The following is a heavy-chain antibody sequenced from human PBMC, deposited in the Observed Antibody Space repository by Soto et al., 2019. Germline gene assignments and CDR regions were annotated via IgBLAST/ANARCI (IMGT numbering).Heavy chain of an antibody. J-gene: IGHJ4*02. V-gene: IGHV4-34*01. CDR2: INHSGST. Sequence: SETLSLTCAVYGGSFSGYYWSWIRQPPGKGLEWIGEINHSGSTNYNPSLKSRVTISVDTSKNQFSLKLSSVTAADTAVYYCARGDYDFWSGYQKPFDYWGQGTLVTVSS. D-gene: IGHD3-3*01. CDR3: ARGDYDFWSGYQKPFDY. CDR1: GGSFSGYY.